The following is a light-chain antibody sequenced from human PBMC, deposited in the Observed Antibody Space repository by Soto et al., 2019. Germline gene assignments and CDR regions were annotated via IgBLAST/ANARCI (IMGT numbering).Light chain of an antibody. V-gene: IGKV3-20*01. Sequence: EIVLTQSPGTLSLSPGERATLSCRASQSVSSSYLAWYQHKPGQAPRLLIYAASSRATGIPDRFSGSGSGTEFTLPSSRLEPEDFSVYYCQHYGSPPLALFGPGTKVDIK. CDR1: QSVSSSY. J-gene: IGKJ3*01. CDR3: QHYGSPPLAL. CDR2: AAS.